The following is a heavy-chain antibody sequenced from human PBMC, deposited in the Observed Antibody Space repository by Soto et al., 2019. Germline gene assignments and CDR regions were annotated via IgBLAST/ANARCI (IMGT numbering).Heavy chain of an antibody. J-gene: IGHJ4*02. V-gene: IGHV4-59*01. CDR2: IYFNGNT. CDR3: ASVTFGGVVLAH. CDR1: SGSFRKYC. D-gene: IGHD3-16*01. Sequence: PSETLSLTWTVASGSFRKYCCSCIRQPPGKGLEWIGYIYFNGNTNYNPSLKRRVTISIDTSKKQISLNLTSVTDADTAVYYCASVTFGGVVLAHWGQGTLVTVSS.